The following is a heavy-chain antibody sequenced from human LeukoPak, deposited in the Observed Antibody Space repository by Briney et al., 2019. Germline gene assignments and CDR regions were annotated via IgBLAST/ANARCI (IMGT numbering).Heavy chain of an antibody. CDR1: GFTFSSYA. Sequence: GGSLRLSCAASGFTFSSYAMHWVRQAPGKGLEWVAVISYDGSNKYYADSVKGRLTISRDNSKNTLYLQMNSLRAEDTAVYYCARDKPYFDYWGQGTLVTVSS. V-gene: IGHV3-30-3*01. CDR2: ISYDGSNK. J-gene: IGHJ4*02. CDR3: ARDKPYFDY.